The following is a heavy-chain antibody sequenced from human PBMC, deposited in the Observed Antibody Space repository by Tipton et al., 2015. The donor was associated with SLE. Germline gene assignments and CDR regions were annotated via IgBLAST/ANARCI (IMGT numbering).Heavy chain of an antibody. CDR2: IYYSGST. D-gene: IGHD6-13*01. J-gene: IGHJ3*02. CDR3: ARAPLYSSSWYIPGGDAFDI. CDR1: GGSISSGSYF. V-gene: IGHV4-61*10. Sequence: TLSLTCTVSGGSISSGSYFWSWFRQPAGKGLEWIGHIYYSGSTNYNPSLKSRVTISVDTSKNQFSLKLSSVTAADTAVYYCARAPLYSSSWYIPGGDAFDIWGQGTMVTVSS.